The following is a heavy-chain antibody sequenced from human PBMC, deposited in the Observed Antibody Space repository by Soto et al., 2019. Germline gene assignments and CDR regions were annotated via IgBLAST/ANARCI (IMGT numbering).Heavy chain of an antibody. V-gene: IGHV1-69*13. CDR2: IIPIFGTA. J-gene: IGHJ6*02. Sequence: GASVKVSCKASGGTFSSYAISWVRQAPGQGLEWMGGIIPIFGTANYAQKFQGRVTITADESTSTAYMELSSLRSEDTAVYYCARTSIAARPSHYYYGMDVWGQGTTVTVSS. CDR3: ARTSIAARPSHYYYGMDV. CDR1: GGTFSSYA. D-gene: IGHD6-6*01.